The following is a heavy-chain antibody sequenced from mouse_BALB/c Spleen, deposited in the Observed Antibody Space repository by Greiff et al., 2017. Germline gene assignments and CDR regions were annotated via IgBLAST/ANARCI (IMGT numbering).Heavy chain of an antibody. D-gene: IGHD2-14*01. V-gene: IGHV1-5*01. CDR3: TRLGYRYDARYFDV. CDR1: GYSFTSYW. CDR2: IYPGNSDT. Sequence: EVQLQQSGTVLARPGASVKMSCKASGYSFTSYWMHWVKQRPGQGLEWIGAIYPGNSDTSYNQKFKGKAKLTAVTSASTAYMELSSLTNEDSAVYYCTRLGYRYDARYFDVWGAGTTVTVSS. J-gene: IGHJ1*01.